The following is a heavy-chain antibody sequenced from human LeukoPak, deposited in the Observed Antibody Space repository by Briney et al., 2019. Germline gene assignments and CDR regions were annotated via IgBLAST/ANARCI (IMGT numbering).Heavy chain of an antibody. V-gene: IGHV1-46*01. CDR2: INPSGGST. Sequence: ASVKVSCKASGYTFTSYYMHWVRQAPGQGLEWMGIINPSGGSTSYAQKFQGRVTMTRDMSTSTVYMELSSLRSEDTAVYYCARASMYCSGGSCYSDAFDIWGQGTMVTVSS. CDR1: GYTFTSYY. D-gene: IGHD2-15*01. J-gene: IGHJ3*02. CDR3: ARASMYCSGGSCYSDAFDI.